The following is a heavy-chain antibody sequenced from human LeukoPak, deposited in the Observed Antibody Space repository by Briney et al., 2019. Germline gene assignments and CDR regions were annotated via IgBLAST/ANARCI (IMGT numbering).Heavy chain of an antibody. CDR3: AARDGYNSDY. J-gene: IGHJ4*02. CDR1: GGSISSGGYY. Sequence: SETLSLTCTVSGGSISSGGYYWSWIRQHPGTGLEWIGYIYYSGSTYYNPSLKSRVTISVDTSKNQFSLKLSSVTAADTAVYYCAARDGYNSDYWGQGTLVTVSS. CDR2: IYYSGST. V-gene: IGHV4-31*03. D-gene: IGHD5-24*01.